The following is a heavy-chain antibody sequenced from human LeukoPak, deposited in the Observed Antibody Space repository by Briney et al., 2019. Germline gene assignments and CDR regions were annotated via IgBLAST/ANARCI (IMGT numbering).Heavy chain of an antibody. CDR2: ISYDGSNK. Sequence: GRSLRLSRAASGFTFSSYGMHWVRQAPGKGLEWVAVISYDGSNKYYADSVKGRFTISRDNSKNTLYLQMNSLRAEDTAVYYCAKGDYGDYNAFDIWGQGTMVTVSS. CDR1: GFTFSSYG. CDR3: AKGDYGDYNAFDI. V-gene: IGHV3-30*18. J-gene: IGHJ3*02. D-gene: IGHD4-17*01.